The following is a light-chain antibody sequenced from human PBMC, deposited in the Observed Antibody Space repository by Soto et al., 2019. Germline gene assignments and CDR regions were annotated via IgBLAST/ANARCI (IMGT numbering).Light chain of an antibody. J-gene: IGLJ1*01. V-gene: IGLV2-8*01. CDR2: EVS. CDR1: VGGYNY. CDR3: AAWDDSLSGPYV. Sequence: VGGYNYVSWYQQHPGKAPKLMIYEVSKRPSGVPDRFSGSKSGNTASLTVSRLQAEDEADYYCAAWDDSLSGPYVFGTGTKVTVL.